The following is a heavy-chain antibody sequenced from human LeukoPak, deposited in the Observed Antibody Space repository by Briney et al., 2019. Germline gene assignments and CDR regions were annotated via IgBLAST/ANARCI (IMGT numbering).Heavy chain of an antibody. CDR2: ISSSSSYI. V-gene: IGHV3-21*01. D-gene: IGHD4-17*01. Sequence: GGSLRLSCAASGFTFSSYSMNWVRQAPGKGLEWVSSISSSSSYIYYADSVKGRFTISRDNAKNSLYLQMNSLRAEDTAVYYCARSPQYGDQLLLDYWGQGTLVTVSS. CDR3: ARSPQYGDQLLLDY. J-gene: IGHJ4*02. CDR1: GFTFSSYS.